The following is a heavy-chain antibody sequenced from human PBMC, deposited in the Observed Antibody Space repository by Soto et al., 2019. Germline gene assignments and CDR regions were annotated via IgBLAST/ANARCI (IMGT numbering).Heavy chain of an antibody. J-gene: IGHJ4*02. Sequence: SETLSLTCAVYGGSFSGYYWSWIRQPPGKGLEWIGEINHSGSTNYNPSLKSRFTISVDTSKNQFSLKLSSVTAADTAVYYCARVRCSSTSCYSRDYWGQGTLVTVSS. CDR1: GGSFSGYY. CDR2: INHSGST. CDR3: ARVRCSSTSCYSRDY. D-gene: IGHD2-2*01. V-gene: IGHV4-34*01.